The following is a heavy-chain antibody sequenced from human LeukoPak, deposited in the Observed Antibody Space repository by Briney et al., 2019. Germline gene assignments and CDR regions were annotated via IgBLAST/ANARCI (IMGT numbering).Heavy chain of an antibody. CDR3: AKCACSGGSCYPLY. J-gene: IGHJ4*02. Sequence: PGGSLRLSCAASGFTFSSYAMSWVCQAPGKGLEWVSAISGSGGSTYYADSVKGRFTISRDNSKNTLYLQMNSLRAEDTAVYYCAKCACSGGSCYPLYWGQGTLVTVSS. CDR2: ISGSGGST. V-gene: IGHV3-23*01. D-gene: IGHD2-15*01. CDR1: GFTFSSYA.